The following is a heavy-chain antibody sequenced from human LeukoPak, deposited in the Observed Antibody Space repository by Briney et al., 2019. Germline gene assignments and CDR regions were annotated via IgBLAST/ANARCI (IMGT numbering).Heavy chain of an antibody. CDR2: ISYDGSNK. J-gene: IGHJ4*02. V-gene: IGHV3-30*03. D-gene: IGHD6-19*01. CDR1: GFTFSSYG. Sequence: PGRSLRLSCAASGFTFSSYGMHWVRQAPGKGLEWVAVISYDGSNKYYADSVKGRFTISRDNSKNTLYLQMNSLRAEDTAVYYCARARWLVLWGQGTLVTVSS. CDR3: ARARWLVL.